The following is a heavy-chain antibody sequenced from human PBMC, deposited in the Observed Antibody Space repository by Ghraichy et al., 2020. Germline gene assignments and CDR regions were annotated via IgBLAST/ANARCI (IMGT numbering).Heavy chain of an antibody. Sequence: ESLNISCTVSGGSVSSGSYYWSWIRQPPGKGLEWIGYIYYSGSTNYNPSLKSRVTISVDTSKNQFSLKLSSVTAADTAVYYCASAGYSFPPYYYGMDVWGQGTTVTVSS. CDR3: ASAGYSFPPYYYGMDV. D-gene: IGHD2-15*01. CDR1: GGSVSSGSYY. CDR2: IYYSGST. V-gene: IGHV4-61*01. J-gene: IGHJ6*02.